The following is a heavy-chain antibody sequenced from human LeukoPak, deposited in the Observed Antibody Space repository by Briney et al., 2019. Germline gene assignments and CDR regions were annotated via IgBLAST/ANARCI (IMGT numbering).Heavy chain of an antibody. Sequence: GGSLRLSCASSGFTFSNAWMSWVRQAPGKGLDWVGRIKSKTDGGTTDYAAPVKGRFTISRDDSKNTLYLQMNSLKTEDTAVYYCTTKESIAAAGTDYWGQGTLVTVSS. V-gene: IGHV3-15*01. CDR3: TTKESIAAAGTDY. CDR1: GFTFSNAW. D-gene: IGHD6-13*01. J-gene: IGHJ4*02. CDR2: IKSKTDGGTT.